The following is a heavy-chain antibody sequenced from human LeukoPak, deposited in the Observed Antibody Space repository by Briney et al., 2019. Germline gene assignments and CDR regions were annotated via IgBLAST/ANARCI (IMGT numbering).Heavy chain of an antibody. CDR1: GFTFSTFA. Sequence: PGGSLRLSCAASGFTFSTFAMSWVRQAPGKGLEWVSVISGSGGSTYYADSVKGRFTISRDNSRTTLYLQMNSLRAEDTAVYYCAKAKQWLDSAFDYWGQGTLVTVSS. D-gene: IGHD6-19*01. J-gene: IGHJ4*02. V-gene: IGHV3-23*01. CDR2: ISGSGGST. CDR3: AKAKQWLDSAFDY.